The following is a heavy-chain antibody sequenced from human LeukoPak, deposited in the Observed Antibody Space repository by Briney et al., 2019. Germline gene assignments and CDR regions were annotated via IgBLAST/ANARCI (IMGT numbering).Heavy chain of an antibody. Sequence: GGSLRLSCAASGFTFSSYAMHWVRQAPGKGLEYVSAISSNGGSTYYANSVKGRFTISRDNSKNTLYLQMGSLRAEDMAVYYCASALYCGGDCSDAFDIWGQGTMVTVSS. CDR1: GFTFSSYA. J-gene: IGHJ3*02. V-gene: IGHV3-64*01. CDR2: ISSNGGST. CDR3: ASALYCGGDCSDAFDI. D-gene: IGHD2-21*02.